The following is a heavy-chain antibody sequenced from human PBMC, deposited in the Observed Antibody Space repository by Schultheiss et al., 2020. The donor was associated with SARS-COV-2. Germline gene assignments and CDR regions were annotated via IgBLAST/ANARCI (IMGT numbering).Heavy chain of an antibody. CDR3: ARARYSSGWYYDY. CDR2: INAGNGHT. V-gene: IGHV1-18*04. D-gene: IGHD6-19*01. J-gene: IGHJ4*02. CDR1: GYTFTSYG. Sequence: ASVKVSCKASGYTFTSYGISWVRQAPGQRLEWMGWINAGNGHTKYSQKFQGRVTITADESTSTAYMELSSLRSEDTAVYYCARARYSSGWYYDYWGQGTLVTVSS.